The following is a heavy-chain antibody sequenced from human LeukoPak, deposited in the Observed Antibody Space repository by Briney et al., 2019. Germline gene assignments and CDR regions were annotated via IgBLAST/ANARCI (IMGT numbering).Heavy chain of an antibody. CDR2: ISYDGSNK. J-gene: IGHJ3*02. Sequence: GRSLRLSCAASGFTFSSYAMHWVRQAPGKGLEWVAVISYDGSNKYYADSVKGRFTISRDNSENTLYLQMNSLRAGDTAVYYCAREPQPYCGGDCYSDAFDIWGQGTMVTVSS. CDR3: AREPQPYCGGDCYSDAFDI. V-gene: IGHV3-30*01. CDR1: GFTFSSYA. D-gene: IGHD2-21*02.